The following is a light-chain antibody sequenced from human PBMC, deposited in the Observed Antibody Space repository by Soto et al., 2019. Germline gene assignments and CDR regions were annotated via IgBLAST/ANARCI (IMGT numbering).Light chain of an antibody. CDR3: QQRSNRPLT. CDR2: DAS. V-gene: IGKV3-11*01. Sequence: EIVLTQSPATPPLSPGERATLSCRASQSVDVSLAWYPQRPGQAPRLLIYDASKRATYVPSRFSGSGSGTDFTLTISSLEPEDFAVYYCQQRSNRPLTFGGGTRVDSK. J-gene: IGKJ4*01. CDR1: QSVDVS.